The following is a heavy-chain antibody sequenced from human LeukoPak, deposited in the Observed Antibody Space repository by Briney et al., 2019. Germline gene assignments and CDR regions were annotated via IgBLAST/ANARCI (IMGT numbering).Heavy chain of an antibody. CDR3: ASIGSGPPEYGMDV. Sequence: GGSLRLSCAASGFTFSDYYMSWIRQAPGKGLEWVSYISSSSSYTNYADSVKGRFTISRDNAKNSLYLQMNSLRAEDTAVYYCASIGSGPPEYGMDVWGQGTTVTASS. CDR1: GFTFSDYY. V-gene: IGHV3-11*06. J-gene: IGHJ6*02. CDR2: ISSSSSYT. D-gene: IGHD6-19*01.